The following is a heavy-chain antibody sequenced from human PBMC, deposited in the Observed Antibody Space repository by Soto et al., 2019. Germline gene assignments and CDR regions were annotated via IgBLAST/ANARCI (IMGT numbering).Heavy chain of an antibody. V-gene: IGHV1-69*06. D-gene: IGHD3-22*01. CDR1: GGTFSSYA. CDR3: ARVGSSGYYLDY. CDR2: IIPTFGTA. Sequence: SVKVSCKASGGTFSSYAISWVRQAPGQGLEWMGGIIPTFGTANYAQKFQGRVTITADKSTSTAYMELSSLRSEDTAVYYCARVGSSGYYLDYWGQGTQVTVSS. J-gene: IGHJ4*02.